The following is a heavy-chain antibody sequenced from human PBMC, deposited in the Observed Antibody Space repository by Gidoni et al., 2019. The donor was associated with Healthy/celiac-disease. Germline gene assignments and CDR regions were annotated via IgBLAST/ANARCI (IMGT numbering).Heavy chain of an antibody. CDR2: ISGSGGDT. V-gene: IGHV3-23*01. CDR1: GFTFSNYA. J-gene: IGHJ5*02. D-gene: IGHD5-12*01. Sequence: EVQLLESGGGLVQPGGSLRLSCAASGFTFSNYAMTWVRQAPGKGLEWVSLISGSGGDTYFADSVKGRFTISRDNSKNTLYLQMNSLRAEDTAIYYCAKVDRSGYDLGWFDPWGQGTLVTVSS. CDR3: AKVDRSGYDLGWFDP.